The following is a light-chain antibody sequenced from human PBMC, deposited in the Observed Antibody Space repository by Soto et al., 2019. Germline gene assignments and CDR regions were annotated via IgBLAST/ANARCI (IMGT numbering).Light chain of an antibody. CDR2: RAS. V-gene: IGKV3-15*01. CDR3: QQYNNWPYT. J-gene: IGKJ2*01. CDR1: QHVSSN. Sequence: EIVMTQSPATLSMSPGGSATLSCRARQHVSSNFAWYRQKPGQAPTLLIYRASTRATGIPARFSGSGSGPEFSLAISSLQSEDFAVYCRQQYNNWPYTFGQGTKLEIK.